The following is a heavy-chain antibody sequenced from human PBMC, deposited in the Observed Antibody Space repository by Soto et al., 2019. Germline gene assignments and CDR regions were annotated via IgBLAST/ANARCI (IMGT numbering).Heavy chain of an antibody. CDR3: ARERPDWYIYWGYFDY. CDR2: ISTSGTT. V-gene: IGHV4-4*07. J-gene: IGHJ4*03. Sequence: SETLSLTCTVSGGSISDYYWSWIRQPAGKGLEWIGRISTSGTTNYNPSLKSRVTMSVDTSKKHLSLNLDSVTAADTALYYCARERPDWYIYWGYFDYWGQGTLVTVSS. CDR1: GGSISDYY. D-gene: IGHD3-9*01.